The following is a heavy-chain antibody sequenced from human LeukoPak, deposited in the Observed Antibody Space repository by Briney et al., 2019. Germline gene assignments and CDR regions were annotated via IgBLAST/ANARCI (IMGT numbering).Heavy chain of an antibody. D-gene: IGHD3-10*01. V-gene: IGHV3-23*01. CDR3: ARDPITTIYGSGSWDY. J-gene: IGHJ4*02. CDR1: GFTFSSSA. Sequence: GGSLRLSCAASGFTFSSSAMSWVRQAPGKGLEWVSNISGSGSGGSTYYADSVKGRFTISRDNAKNSLYLQMDSLRAEDTAVYYCARDPITTIYGSGSWDYWGQGTLVTVSS. CDR2: ISGSGSGGST.